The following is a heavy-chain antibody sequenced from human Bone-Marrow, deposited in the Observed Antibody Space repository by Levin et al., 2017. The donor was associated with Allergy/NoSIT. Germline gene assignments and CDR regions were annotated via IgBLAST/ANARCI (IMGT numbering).Heavy chain of an antibody. CDR1: GFTFSSYW. Sequence: GGSLRLSCAASGFTFSSYWMHWVRQAPGKGLVWVSHISSDGSSKSYADSVKGRFTISRDNAKNTLYLEMNRLRAEDTAVYYCANDRCSTTTRQVAPGFDPWGQGTLVTVSS. J-gene: IGHJ5*02. D-gene: IGHD2-2*01. CDR2: ISSDGSSK. CDR3: ANDRCSTTTRQVAPGFDP. V-gene: IGHV3-74*01.